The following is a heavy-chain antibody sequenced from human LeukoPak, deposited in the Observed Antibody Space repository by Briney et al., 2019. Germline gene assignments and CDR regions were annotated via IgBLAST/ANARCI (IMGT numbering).Heavy chain of an antibody. CDR2: ISAYNGNT. J-gene: IGHJ4*02. CDR3: ARGTYYDSSAEEDY. Sequence: ASVKVSCKASGYTFTSYGTSWVRQAPGQGLEWMGWISAYNGNTNYAQKLQGRVTMTTDTSTSTAYMELRSLRSDDTAVYYCARGTYYDSSAEEDYWGQGTLVTVSS. CDR1: GYTFTSYG. V-gene: IGHV1-18*01. D-gene: IGHD3-22*01.